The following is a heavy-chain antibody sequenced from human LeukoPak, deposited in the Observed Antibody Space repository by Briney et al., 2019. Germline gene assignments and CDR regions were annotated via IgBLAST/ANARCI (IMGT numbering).Heavy chain of an antibody. V-gene: IGHV4-59*12. CDR3: ARRRQIYYASGSFFDY. J-gene: IGHJ4*03. D-gene: IGHD3-10*01. CDR1: GGSINSYY. CDR2: IHYRGST. Sequence: SETLSLTCAVSGGSINSYYWSWIRQPPGKGLEWIGFIHYRGSTNHNPSLMSRLSISVVTSKNQLSLKLSSVTAADTAIYYCARRRQIYYASGSFFDY.